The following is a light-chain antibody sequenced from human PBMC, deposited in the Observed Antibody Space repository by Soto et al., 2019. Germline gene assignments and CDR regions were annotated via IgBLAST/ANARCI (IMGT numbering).Light chain of an antibody. CDR1: SSDVGGYNY. J-gene: IGLJ2*01. CDR2: DVS. Sequence: QSALTQPASVSGSPGQSITISCTGTSSDVGGYNYVSWYQQHPGKAPKLMIYDVSNRPSGVSNRFSGSKSGNTASLTISGLQAEAEADYYCSSYTSSSTLVVFGRGTKLTVL. V-gene: IGLV2-14*01. CDR3: SSYTSSSTLVV.